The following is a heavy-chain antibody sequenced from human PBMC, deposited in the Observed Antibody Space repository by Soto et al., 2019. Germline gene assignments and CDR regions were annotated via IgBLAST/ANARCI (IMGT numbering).Heavy chain of an antibody. V-gene: IGHV4-39*01. CDR1: GASITITADF. CDR2: IYYSGKT. CDR3: AKNLPRTGRFDY. Sequence: LXLTCSLSGASITITADFWAWIRQPPGKGLEWVCSIYYSGKTHYNPSLKSRTTISVDRSRNQFSLQVSSVTAADTAVYYCAKNLPRTGRFDYWGQGTVVTVSS. J-gene: IGHJ4*02.